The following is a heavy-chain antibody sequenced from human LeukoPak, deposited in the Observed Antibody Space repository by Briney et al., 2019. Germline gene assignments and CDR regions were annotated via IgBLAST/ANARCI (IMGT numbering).Heavy chain of an antibody. CDR1: GFTFSSYS. J-gene: IGHJ4*02. D-gene: IGHD3-22*01. CDR3: ARAPSYYYDSSGYDTFDY. Sequence: GVSLRLSCAASGFTFSSYSMNWVRQAPGKGLEWVSSISSSSSYIYYADSVKGRFTISRDNAKNSLYLQMNSLRAEDTAVYYCARAPSYYYDSSGYDTFDYWGQGTLVTVSS. V-gene: IGHV3-21*01. CDR2: ISSSSSYI.